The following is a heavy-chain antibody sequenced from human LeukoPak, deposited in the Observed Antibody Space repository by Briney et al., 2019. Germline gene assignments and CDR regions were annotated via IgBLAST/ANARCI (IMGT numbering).Heavy chain of an antibody. CDR1: GYSFTSYW. D-gene: IGHD3-10*01. V-gene: IGHV5-51*01. CDR2: IYPGDSTT. CDR3: ARHIGAGSWKFDY. J-gene: IGHJ4*02. Sequence: GESLKISCKGSGYSFTSYWIGWVRQMPGKGLEWMGVIYPGDSTTRHSPSFQGQVTISVDKSINTAYLQWSSLKASDTAMYYCARHIGAGSWKFDYWGQGTLVTVSS.